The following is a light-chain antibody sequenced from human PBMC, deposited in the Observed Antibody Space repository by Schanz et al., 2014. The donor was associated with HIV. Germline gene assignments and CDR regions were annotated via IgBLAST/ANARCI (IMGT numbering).Light chain of an antibody. Sequence: QSALTQPPSASGSPGQSVNISCTGTSSDVGGYKFVSWYQQHPGKAPKLLLYDVSIRVRPSGVSNRFSGSKSGNTASLTISGLQAEDEADYYCSSYTTNSTWVFGGGTKLTVL. V-gene: IGLV2-14*01. J-gene: IGLJ3*02. CDR3: SSYTTNSTWV. CDR2: DVS. CDR1: SSDVGGYKF.